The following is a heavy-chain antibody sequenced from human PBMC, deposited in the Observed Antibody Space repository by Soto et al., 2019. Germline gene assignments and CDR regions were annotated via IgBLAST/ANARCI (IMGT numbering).Heavy chain of an antibody. D-gene: IGHD2-15*01. V-gene: IGHV4-30-4*01. CDR3: ARAVGYCSGGSCWGAFDI. CDR2: IYYSGST. CDR1: SGSISSGDYY. Sequence: QVQLQESGPGLVKPSQTLSLTCTVSSGSISSGDYYWSWIRQPPGKGLEWIGYIYYSGSTYYNPSLKSRVTISVDTSKNQFSLKLSSVTAADTAVYYCARAVGYCSGGSCWGAFDIWGQGTMVTVSS. J-gene: IGHJ3*02.